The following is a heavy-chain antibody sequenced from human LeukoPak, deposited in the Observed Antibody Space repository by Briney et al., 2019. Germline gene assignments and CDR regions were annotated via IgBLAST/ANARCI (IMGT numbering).Heavy chain of an antibody. CDR1: GLTFSSYG. J-gene: IGHJ3*02. Sequence: PGGSLRLSCAASGLTFSSYGMHWVRQAPGKGLEWVAFIRFDGSKKYYAVSVKGRFTISRDNSKNTLYLQMNSLRAEDTAVYYCARWYIGRYVGDRPIQAGTANDAFDIWGQGTIVTVSS. CDR3: ARWYIGRYVGDRPIQAGTANDAFDI. CDR2: IRFDGSKK. V-gene: IGHV3-30*02. D-gene: IGHD6-19*01.